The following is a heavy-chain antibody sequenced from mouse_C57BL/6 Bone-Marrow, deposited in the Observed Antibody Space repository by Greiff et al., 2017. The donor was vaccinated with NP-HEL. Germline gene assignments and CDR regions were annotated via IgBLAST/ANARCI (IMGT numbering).Heavy chain of an antibody. CDR2: ISYDGSN. Sequence: EVHLVESGPGLVKPSQSLSLTCSVTGYSIPSGYYWNWIRRFPGNKLDWVGSISYDGSNNYSPSLKNRISITRDTSKNQFFLKLNSVTAEDTATYYCARAYGNYLDYWGQGTTLTVSS. CDR1: GYSIPSGYY. CDR3: ARAYGNYLDY. D-gene: IGHD2-10*02. J-gene: IGHJ2*01. V-gene: IGHV3-6*01.